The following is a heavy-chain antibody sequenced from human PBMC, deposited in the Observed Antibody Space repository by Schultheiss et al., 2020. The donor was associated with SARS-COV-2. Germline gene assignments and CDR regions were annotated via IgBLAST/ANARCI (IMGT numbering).Heavy chain of an antibody. Sequence: ASVKVSCKASGYTFNKYTLNWVRQAPGQGLEWMGWINTHSGESTYAQGFRGRFVFSLDTSASTTFLQINGLKAEDSAVYFCARVLGRQLVRGSMDYWGQGTLVTVSS. D-gene: IGHD6-6*01. J-gene: IGHJ4*02. V-gene: IGHV7-4-1*02. CDR3: ARVLGRQLVRGSMDY. CDR1: GYTFNKYT. CDR2: INTHSGES.